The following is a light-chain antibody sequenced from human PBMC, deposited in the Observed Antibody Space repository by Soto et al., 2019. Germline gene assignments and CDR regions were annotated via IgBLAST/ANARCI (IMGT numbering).Light chain of an antibody. CDR2: AAS. Sequence: DIQMTQSPSSLSASVGDRVTITCRASQSISSYLNWYQQKPGKAPKLLIYAASSLQSGVPSRFSGSGSGTDFTRTTSSLQPEDFATYYCQQSYCTPYTSGNETKLQI. J-gene: IGKJ2*01. V-gene: IGKV1-39*01. CDR1: QSISSY. CDR3: QQSYCTPYT.